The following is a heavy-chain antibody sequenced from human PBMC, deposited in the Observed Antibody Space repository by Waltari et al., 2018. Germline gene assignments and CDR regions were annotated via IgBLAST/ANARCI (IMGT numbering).Heavy chain of an antibody. Sequence: EVQLVQSGAEVKKPGESLKISCKGSGYSFTTYWISWVSQMPGKGLAWMGIIYPGDSDPRYSPSFQGQVTISADKSISTAYPQWSSLKASDTAMYYCARRGEYYYGSGSSVFDYWGQGTLVTVSS. CDR1: GYSFTTYW. J-gene: IGHJ4*02. CDR2: IYPGDSDP. D-gene: IGHD3-10*01. V-gene: IGHV5-51*01. CDR3: ARRGEYYYGSGSSVFDY.